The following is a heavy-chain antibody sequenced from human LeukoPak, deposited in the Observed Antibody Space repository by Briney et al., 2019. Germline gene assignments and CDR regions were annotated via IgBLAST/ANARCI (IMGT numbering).Heavy chain of an antibody. CDR3: ARQAEWGAAATHPYYYYHMDV. CDR2: IYPVKSGT. J-gene: IGHJ6*03. CDR1: GYGFTSYW. V-gene: IGHV5-51*01. D-gene: IGHD6-13*01. Sequence: GESLKISCKGSGYGFTSYWIGWVRQMPGKGLEWMGIIYPVKSGTRYSTSFPSDVTISDDKSISTAYLQWSSLKASDTAMYYCARQAEWGAAATHPYYYYHMDVWGKGTTVTVSS.